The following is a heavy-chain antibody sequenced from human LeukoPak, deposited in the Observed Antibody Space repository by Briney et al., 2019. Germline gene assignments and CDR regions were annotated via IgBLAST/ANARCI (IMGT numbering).Heavy chain of an antibody. Sequence: SETLSLTCTVSGGSISSYYWSWIRQPPGKGLEWIGYIYYSGSTNYNPSLKSRVTISVDTSKNQFSPKLSSVTAADTAVYYCARVTTVTTYYYYGMDVWGQGTTVTVSS. V-gene: IGHV4-59*01. CDR1: GGSISSYY. CDR2: IYYSGST. J-gene: IGHJ6*02. CDR3: ARVTTVTTYYYYGMDV. D-gene: IGHD4-17*01.